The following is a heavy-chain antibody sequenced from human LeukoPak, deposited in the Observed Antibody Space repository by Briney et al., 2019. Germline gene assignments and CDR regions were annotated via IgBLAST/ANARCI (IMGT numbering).Heavy chain of an antibody. CDR3: ARDLGVVVVPAAHGMDV. D-gene: IGHD2-2*01. V-gene: IGHV3-30-3*01. J-gene: IGHJ6*02. Sequence: GGSLRLSCAASGFTFSSYAMHWVRQAPGKGLEWVAVISYDGSNKYYADSVKGRFTISRDNSKNTLYLQMNSLRAEDTAVYYCARDLGVVVVPAAHGMDVWGQGTTVTVSS. CDR2: ISYDGSNK. CDR1: GFTFSSYA.